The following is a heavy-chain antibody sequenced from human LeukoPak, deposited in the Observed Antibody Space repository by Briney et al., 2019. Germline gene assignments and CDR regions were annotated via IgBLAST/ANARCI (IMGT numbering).Heavy chain of an antibody. Sequence: PGGSLRLSCAASGFTFSSYEMNWVRQAPGKGLEWVSYISSSGSTIYYADSVKGRFTISRDNAKNSLYLQMNSLRAEDTAVYYCARDPYSGSYWDYWGQGTLVTVSS. D-gene: IGHD1-26*01. CDR3: ARDPYSGSYWDY. CDR2: ISSSGSTI. CDR1: GFTFSSYE. J-gene: IGHJ4*02. V-gene: IGHV3-48*03.